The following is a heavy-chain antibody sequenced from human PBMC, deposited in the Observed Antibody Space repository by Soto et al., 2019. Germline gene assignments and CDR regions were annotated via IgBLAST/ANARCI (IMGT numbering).Heavy chain of an antibody. D-gene: IGHD3-22*01. J-gene: IGHJ5*02. CDR3: AGGGGRNYYDRNWFDP. Sequence: QVQLVQSGAEVKKPGASVKVSCKASGYTFTSYDINWVRQATGQGLEWMGWMNPNSGKTGYAQKFQGRVTMTRHTAISTAYMGLSSLRSEDTAVYYCAGGGGRNYYDRNWFDPWGQGTLVTVSS. CDR1: GYTFTSYD. CDR2: MNPNSGKT. V-gene: IGHV1-8*01.